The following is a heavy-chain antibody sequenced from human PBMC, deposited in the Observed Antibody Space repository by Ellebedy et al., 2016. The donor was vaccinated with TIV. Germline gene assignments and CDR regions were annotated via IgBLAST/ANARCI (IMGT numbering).Heavy chain of an antibody. CDR2: IKQDGSAK. CDR3: ARGLVATIGIDY. Sequence: GESLKISCAASGFTFSSYWMSWVRQAPGKGLEWVANIKQDGSAKYYVDSVKGRFTISKDNAKNSLYLQMNSLRAEDTAVYYCARGLVATIGIDYWGQGTLVTVSS. J-gene: IGHJ4*02. V-gene: IGHV3-7*01. D-gene: IGHD5-12*01. CDR1: GFTFSSYW.